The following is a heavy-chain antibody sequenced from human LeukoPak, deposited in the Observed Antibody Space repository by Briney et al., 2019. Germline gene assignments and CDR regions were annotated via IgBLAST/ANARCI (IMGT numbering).Heavy chain of an antibody. V-gene: IGHV3-21*01. CDR3: ARASGDYYGSGSYYTPYFDY. CDR1: GFTFSSYA. Sequence: GGSLRLSCAASGFTFSSYAMSWVRQAPGKGLEWVSSISSSSSYIYYADSVKGRFTISRDNAKNSLYLQMNSLRAEDTAVYYCARASGDYYGSGSYYTPYFDYWGQGTLVTVSS. CDR2: ISSSSSYI. J-gene: IGHJ4*02. D-gene: IGHD3-10*01.